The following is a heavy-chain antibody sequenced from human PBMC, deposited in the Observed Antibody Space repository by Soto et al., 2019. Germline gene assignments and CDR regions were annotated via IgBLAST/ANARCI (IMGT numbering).Heavy chain of an antibody. CDR2: TYFRSKWYN. CDR1: GDSVSSNTAS. CDR3: AKGDNLGPKTGYAFDP. V-gene: IGHV6-1*01. Sequence: SATLSLTCAISGDSVSSNTASWNWIRQSPSRGLEWLGRTYFRSKWYNDYAVSVKSRIIINPDTSNNQFSLQLNSVTPEDTAVYFCAKGDNLGPKTGYAFDPWGQGIMVTVSS. J-gene: IGHJ5*02. D-gene: IGHD5-12*01.